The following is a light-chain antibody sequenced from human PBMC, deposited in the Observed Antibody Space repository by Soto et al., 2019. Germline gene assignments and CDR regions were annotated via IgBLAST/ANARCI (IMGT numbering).Light chain of an antibody. CDR3: QQYYSIPIT. CDR1: QSVLYSPNNKSY. J-gene: IGKJ5*01. Sequence: DIVMTQSPDSLAVSLGERATINCKSSQSVLYSPNNKSYLAWYQQKPGQPPKLLIYWASTRESGVPDRFGGSGSGTDFTLTITSLQAEDVAVYYCQQYYSIPITIGQGTRLEIK. V-gene: IGKV4-1*01. CDR2: WAS.